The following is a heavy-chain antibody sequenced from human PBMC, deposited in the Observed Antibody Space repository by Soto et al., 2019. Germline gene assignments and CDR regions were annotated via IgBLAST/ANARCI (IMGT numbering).Heavy chain of an antibody. D-gene: IGHD2-15*01. CDR2: IWYDGGNK. Sequence: QVQLVESGGGVVQPGGSLGLSCATSGFSFSKYGMHWVRQAPGKGLEWVTVIWYDGGNKYYADAVKGRFTISRDNSENTLFLQMTSLRADDTAVYYCARAGCGSCGTCYPGQAFDIWGQGTTVTVSS. CDR3: ARAGCGSCGTCYPGQAFDI. V-gene: IGHV3-33*08. CDR1: GFSFSKYG. J-gene: IGHJ3*02.